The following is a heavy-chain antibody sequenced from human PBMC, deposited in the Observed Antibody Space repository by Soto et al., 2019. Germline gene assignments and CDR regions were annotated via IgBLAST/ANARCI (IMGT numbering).Heavy chain of an antibody. CDR1: GFTFSSYA. V-gene: IGHV3-30-3*01. Sequence: GGSLRLSCAASGFTFSSYAMHWVRQAPGKGLEWVAVISYDGSNKYYADSVKGRFTISRDNSKNTLYLQMNSLRAEDTAVYYCARERIPLGAFDIWGQGTMVTVSS. J-gene: IGHJ3*02. CDR3: ARERIPLGAFDI. CDR2: ISYDGSNK. D-gene: IGHD3-10*01.